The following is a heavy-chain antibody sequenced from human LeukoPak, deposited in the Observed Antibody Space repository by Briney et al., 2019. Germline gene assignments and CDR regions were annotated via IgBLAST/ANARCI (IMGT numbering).Heavy chain of an antibody. CDR3: ARGPYSSGWYGLDY. CDR1: GFTVSSNY. V-gene: IGHV3-53*01. CDR2: IYSSGSA. D-gene: IGHD6-19*01. Sequence: GGSLRLSCAASGFTVSSNYMSWARQAPGKGLEWVSVIYSSGSAYYADSVKGRFTISRDNSKNTLYLQMNSLRAEDTAVYYCARGPYSSGWYGLDYWGQGTLVTVSS. J-gene: IGHJ4*02.